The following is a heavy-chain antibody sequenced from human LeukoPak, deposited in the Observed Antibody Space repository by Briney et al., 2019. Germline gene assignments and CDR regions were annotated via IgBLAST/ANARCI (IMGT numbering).Heavy chain of an antibody. CDR2: ISTSGDST. CDR3: AKGRGFYDSSGYYYAYYYGMDV. Sequence: PGGSLRLSCAASGFTFSSYSMSWVRQAPGKGLGWVSGISTSGDSTNYADSVKGRFTISRDNSKNTLYLHMNSLRAEDTAVYYCAKGRGFYDSSGYYYAYYYGMDVWGQGTTVTVSS. D-gene: IGHD3-22*01. J-gene: IGHJ6*02. CDR1: GFTFSSYS. V-gene: IGHV3-23*01.